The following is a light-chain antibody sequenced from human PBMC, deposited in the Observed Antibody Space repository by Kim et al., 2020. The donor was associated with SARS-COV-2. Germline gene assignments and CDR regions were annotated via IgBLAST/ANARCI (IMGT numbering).Light chain of an antibody. CDR2: DNN. CDR1: SSNIGSNY. Sequence: GQRVTISCSASSSNIGSNYVTWYQQLPGTAPRLLIYDNNQRPSGVPDRSAGSKSGASASLAISGLRSEDEADYYCAAWDDSLSGKVFGGGTQLTVL. J-gene: IGLJ2*01. V-gene: IGLV1-47*02. CDR3: AAWDDSLSGKV.